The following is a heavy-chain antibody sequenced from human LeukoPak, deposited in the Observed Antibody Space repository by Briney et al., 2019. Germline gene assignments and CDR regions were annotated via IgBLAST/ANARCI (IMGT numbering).Heavy chain of an antibody. CDR2: IYYSGST. CDR1: GGSISSYY. Sequence: SETLSLTCTVSGGSISSYYWSWIRQPPGKGLEWIGYIYYSGSTNYNPSLKSRVTISVDTSKNQFSLKLSSVTAADTAVYYCARRIAATGYLYYLGQGTLVTVSS. CDR3: ARRIAATGYLYY. D-gene: IGHD6-13*01. J-gene: IGHJ4*02. V-gene: IGHV4-59*01.